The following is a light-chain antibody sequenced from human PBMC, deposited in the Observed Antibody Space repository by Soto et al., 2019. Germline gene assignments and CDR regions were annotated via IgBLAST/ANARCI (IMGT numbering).Light chain of an antibody. CDR1: QIIGTW. Sequence: DIQMTQSPSSVSASIGDRVTITCRASQIIGTWLAWYQQKPGKAPTLLIYGASTLQSGVPSRFSGSGSGTDFTLTITTLQAEDSAIYYCQQANSFPFTFGPGTKVDIK. CDR2: GAS. V-gene: IGKV1-12*02. CDR3: QQANSFPFT. J-gene: IGKJ3*01.